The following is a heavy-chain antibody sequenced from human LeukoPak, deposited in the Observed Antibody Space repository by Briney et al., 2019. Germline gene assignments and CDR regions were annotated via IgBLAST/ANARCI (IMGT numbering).Heavy chain of an antibody. Sequence: ASVKVSCKASGYTFTGYYMHWVRQAPGQGLEWMGWINPNSGGTNYAQKFQGRVTMTRDMSISTAYMELSRLRSDDTAVYYCARVLRAAAGTRLAYPAWGQGTLVTVSS. CDR3: ARVLRAAAGTRLAYPA. J-gene: IGHJ4*02. V-gene: IGHV1-2*02. CDR1: GYTFTGYY. CDR2: INPNSGGT. D-gene: IGHD6-13*01.